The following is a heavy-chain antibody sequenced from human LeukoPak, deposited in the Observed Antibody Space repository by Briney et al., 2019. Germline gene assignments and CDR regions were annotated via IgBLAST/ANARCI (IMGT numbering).Heavy chain of an antibody. J-gene: IGHJ4*02. Sequence: SETLSLTCAVYGGSFSGYYWIWIRQPPGKGLEWIGEITHSGGANYNPSLESRASISLDTSKNQFSLNLSSVTAADTAVYYCAGDPYYGDYAFFDSWGQGTLVTVSS. D-gene: IGHD4-17*01. CDR2: ITHSGGA. CDR1: GGSFSGYY. CDR3: AGDPYYGDYAFFDS. V-gene: IGHV4-34*01.